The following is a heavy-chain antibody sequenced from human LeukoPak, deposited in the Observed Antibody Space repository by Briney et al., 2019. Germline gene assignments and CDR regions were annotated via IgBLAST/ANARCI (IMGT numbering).Heavy chain of an antibody. V-gene: IGHV4-30-4*01. CDR1: GGSISSGDYY. CDR3: ARPYYYDSRIDP. Sequence: SETLSLNCTVSGGSISSGDYYWSWIRQPPGKGLEWIAYMYYSGSTYYNPSLKSRVTMSADTSKNQLSLKLSSVTAADTAVYYCARPYYYDSRIDPWGQGILVTVSS. CDR2: MYYSGST. J-gene: IGHJ5*02. D-gene: IGHD3-22*01.